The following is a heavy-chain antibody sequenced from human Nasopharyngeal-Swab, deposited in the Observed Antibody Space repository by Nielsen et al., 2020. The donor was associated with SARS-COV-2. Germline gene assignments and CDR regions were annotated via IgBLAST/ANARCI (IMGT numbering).Heavy chain of an antibody. CDR1: GASISSYY. J-gene: IGHJ3*02. Sequence: SETLSLTCTVSGASISSYYWSWIRQPPGKGLEWIGYIYYSGSTNYNPSLKSRVTISVDTSKNQFSLKLSSVTAADTAVYYCARDATVTNAFDIWGQGTMVTVSS. D-gene: IGHD4-17*01. CDR2: IYYSGST. CDR3: ARDATVTNAFDI. V-gene: IGHV4-59*12.